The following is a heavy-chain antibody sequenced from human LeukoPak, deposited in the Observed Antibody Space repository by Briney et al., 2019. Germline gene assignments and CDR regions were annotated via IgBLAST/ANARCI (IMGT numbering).Heavy chain of an antibody. D-gene: IGHD6-19*01. CDR2: IIPIFGTA. Sequence: SVKVSCKASGGTFSSYAISWVRQAPGQGLEWMGGIIPIFGTANYAQKFQGRVTITTDESTSTAYMELSSLRSEETAVYYCARGVTVAGSDAFDIWGQRTMVTVSS. V-gene: IGHV1-69*05. J-gene: IGHJ3*02. CDR1: GGTFSSYA. CDR3: ARGVTVAGSDAFDI.